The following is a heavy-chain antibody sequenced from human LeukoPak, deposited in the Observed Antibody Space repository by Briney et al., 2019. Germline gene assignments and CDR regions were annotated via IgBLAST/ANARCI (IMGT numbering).Heavy chain of an antibody. J-gene: IGHJ4*02. V-gene: IGHV3-30*18. CDR2: ISYAGSDK. CDR3: AKDRGYCNGGSCYSIDH. Sequence: PGGSLRLSCAASGFIFSNYGMHWVRQAPGKGLEWVALISYAGSDKYYADSVKGRSTISRDNSKNTLYLEVSSLRAEDAAMYYCAKDRGYCNGGSCYSIDHWGQGTLATVSS. CDR1: GFIFSNYG. D-gene: IGHD2-15*01.